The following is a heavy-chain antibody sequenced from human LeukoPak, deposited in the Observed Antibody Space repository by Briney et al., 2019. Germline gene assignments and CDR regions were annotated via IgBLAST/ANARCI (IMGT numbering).Heavy chain of an antibody. Sequence: PGGSLRLSCAASGFTFSSYAMHWVRQAPGKGLEYVSAISSNGGSTYYANSVKGRFTISRDNSKNTLYLQMGSLRAEDMAVYYCARVPTGADYYYGMDVWGQGTTVTVSS. J-gene: IGHJ6*02. V-gene: IGHV3-64*01. CDR3: ARVPTGADYYYGMDV. CDR2: ISSNGGST. CDR1: GFTFSSYA. D-gene: IGHD7-27*01.